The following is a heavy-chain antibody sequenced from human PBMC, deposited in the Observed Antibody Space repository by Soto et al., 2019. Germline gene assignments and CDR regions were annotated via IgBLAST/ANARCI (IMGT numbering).Heavy chain of an antibody. J-gene: IGHJ6*03. V-gene: IGHV1-2*04. Sequence: QVQLGQSGAEVKEPGASVTVSCRASGDRFTDYYMHWVRQAPGQGLEWMGWINPNSGVTKYAQRFQGWVTMTRDTSIRTVYMRLSRLRFDDTAIYYCARESGGATATLDYYYFYMDVWGTGTTVTVSS. D-gene: IGHD5-12*01. CDR3: ARESGGATATLDYYYFYMDV. CDR2: INPNSGVT. CDR1: GDRFTDYY.